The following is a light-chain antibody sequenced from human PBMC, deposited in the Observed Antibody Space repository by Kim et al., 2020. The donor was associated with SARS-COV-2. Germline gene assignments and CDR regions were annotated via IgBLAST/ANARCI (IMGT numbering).Light chain of an antibody. CDR1: SSNIGTNY. CDR3: AAWDDSLSGVV. J-gene: IGLJ2*01. Sequence: ELTQPPSASGTPGQRVTISCSGSSSNIGTNYVYWYQQLPGTAPKLLIYRNNQRPSGVPDRFSGSKSGTSASLAISGLRSEDEADYYCAAWDDSLSGVVFGGGTQLTVL. V-gene: IGLV1-47*01. CDR2: RNN.